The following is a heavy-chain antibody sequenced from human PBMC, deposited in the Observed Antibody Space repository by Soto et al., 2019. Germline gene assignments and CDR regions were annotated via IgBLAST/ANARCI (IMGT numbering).Heavy chain of an antibody. D-gene: IGHD1-26*01. J-gene: IGHJ4*02. V-gene: IGHV3-23*01. Sequence: EVQLLESGGGLVQPGGSLRLSCAASGFTFSNYAMNWVRQAPVKGLEWVSVISGSGDSTYHADSVKGRFTISRDNSKNTLYLQINSLRAEDTAVYYCPRRGSGSYYDSWGQGTLVTVSS. CDR2: ISGSGDST. CDR3: PRRGSGSYYDS. CDR1: GFTFSNYA.